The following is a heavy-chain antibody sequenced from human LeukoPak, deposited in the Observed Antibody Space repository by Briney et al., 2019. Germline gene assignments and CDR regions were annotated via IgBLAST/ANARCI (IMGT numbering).Heavy chain of an antibody. CDR3: AKVNVGDFWSGYDAFDI. Sequence: GGSLRLSCAASGFTFSSYAMSWVRQAPGKGLEWVSAISGSGGSTYYADSVKGRFTISRDNSKSTLYLQMNSLRAEDTAVYYCAKVNVGDFWSGYDAFDIWGQGTMVTVSS. CDR1: GFTFSSYA. CDR2: ISGSGGST. D-gene: IGHD3-3*01. J-gene: IGHJ3*02. V-gene: IGHV3-23*01.